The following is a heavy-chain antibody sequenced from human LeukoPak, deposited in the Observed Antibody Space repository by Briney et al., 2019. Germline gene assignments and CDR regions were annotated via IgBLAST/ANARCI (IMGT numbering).Heavy chain of an antibody. CDR2: ISGSGGST. CDR1: GFTFSSYA. V-gene: IGHV3-23*01. J-gene: IGHJ4*02. Sequence: TGGSLRLSCAASGFTFSSYAVSWVRQAPGKGLEWVSAISGSGGSTYYADSVKGRFTISRHNSRNTLYLQMNSLRAEDTAVCYCATSLTTVTTWVAWGQGTLVTVSS. CDR3: ATSLTTVTTWVA. D-gene: IGHD4-17*01.